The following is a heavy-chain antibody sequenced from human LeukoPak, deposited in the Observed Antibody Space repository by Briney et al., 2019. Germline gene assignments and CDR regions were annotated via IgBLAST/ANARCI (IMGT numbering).Heavy chain of an antibody. CDR3: ATTPLALTGETFDY. Sequence: GESLKISCKGSGYSFTTNWIVWVRQMPGKGLEWMGVIYPGDSDTRYTPSLQGQVTISADKSVSTAYLQWSSLKASDTAMYYCATTPLALTGETFDYWGQGTLVTVSS. J-gene: IGHJ4*02. D-gene: IGHD3-3*02. CDR2: IYPGDSDT. CDR1: GYSFTTNW. V-gene: IGHV5-51*01.